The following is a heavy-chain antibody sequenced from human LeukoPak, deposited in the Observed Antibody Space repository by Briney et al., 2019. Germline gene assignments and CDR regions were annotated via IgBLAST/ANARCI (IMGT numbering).Heavy chain of an antibody. V-gene: IGHV3-30*02. CDR3: AKISSH. CDR1: GFTFSNYA. D-gene: IGHD3-3*02. J-gene: IGHJ4*02. Sequence: GGSLRLSCAASGFTFSNYAMHWVRQAPGKGLEWVAFIRYDGSSKYYADSVKGRFTISRDISRNTLYLEMNSLRPDDTAVCYCAKISSHWGQGTLVTVSS. CDR2: IRYDGSSK.